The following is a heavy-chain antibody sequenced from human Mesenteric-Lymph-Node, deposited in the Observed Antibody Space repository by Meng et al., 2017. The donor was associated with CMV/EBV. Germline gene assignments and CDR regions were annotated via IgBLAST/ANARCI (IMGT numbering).Heavy chain of an antibody. CDR3: AKPALSPHFDY. Sequence: GGSLRLSCAASGFTFGTYAMSWVPQAPGKGLEWVSTISGTGGNTYYADSVKGRFTISRDNSKSTLYLQMNSLRAEDTAVYYCAKPALSPHFDYWGQGTLVTVSS. V-gene: IGHV3-23*01. CDR2: ISGTGGNT. J-gene: IGHJ4*02. CDR1: GFTFGTYA.